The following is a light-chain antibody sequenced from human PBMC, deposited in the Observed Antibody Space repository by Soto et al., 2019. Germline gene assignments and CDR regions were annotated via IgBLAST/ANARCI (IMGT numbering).Light chain of an antibody. Sequence: QSVLTQPPSASGTPGQRVTISCSGSSSNIGSNTVNWYQQLPGTAPKLLIYSNNQRPSGVPDRFSGSKSGTSASLAISGLQSEDEADYYCAAWDDSLNGYVFGTGTKXTV. CDR3: AAWDDSLNGYV. J-gene: IGLJ1*01. V-gene: IGLV1-44*01. CDR2: SNN. CDR1: SSNIGSNT.